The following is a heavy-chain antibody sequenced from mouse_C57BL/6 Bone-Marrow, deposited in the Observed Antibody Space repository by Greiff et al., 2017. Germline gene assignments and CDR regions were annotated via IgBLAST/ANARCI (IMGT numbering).Heavy chain of an antibody. D-gene: IGHD1-1*01. V-gene: IGHV6-3*01. CDR2: IRLKSDNYAT. Sequence: EVKVEESGGGLVQPGGSMKLSCVASGFTFSNYWMNWVRQSPEKGLEWVAQIRLKSDNYATHYAESVKGRFTISRDDSKSSVYLQMNNLRAEDTGIYYGTGEKNYGSSLYYYAMAYWGQGTSVTVSS. J-gene: IGHJ4*01. CDR3: TGEKNYGSSLYYYAMAY. CDR1: GFTFSNYW.